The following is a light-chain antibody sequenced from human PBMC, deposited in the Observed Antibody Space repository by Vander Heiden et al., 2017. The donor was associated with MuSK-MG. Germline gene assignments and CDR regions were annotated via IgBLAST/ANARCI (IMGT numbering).Light chain of an antibody. J-gene: IGKJ1*01. CDR1: EDISNY. V-gene: IGKV1-39*01. CDR2: AAS. CDR3: QQSYSTPPT. Sequence: DIQMTQSPSSLSASVGDRVTITCRASEDISNYLNWYQHKPGKAPNRLIYAASSLQSGVPSRFSGSGSETDFTLTISSLQPEDFATYYCQQSYSTPPTFGQGTKVDIK.